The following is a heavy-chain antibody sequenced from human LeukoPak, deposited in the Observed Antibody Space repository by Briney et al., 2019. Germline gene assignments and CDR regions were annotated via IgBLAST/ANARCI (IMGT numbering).Heavy chain of an antibody. J-gene: IGHJ6*04. Sequence: SRTLSLTCAISGDSVSSNSAAWNWIRQSPSGGLEWLGRTYYRSKWYNDYAVSVKSRITINPDTSKNQFSLQLNSVTPEDTAVYYCARKRGSSWYDVWGKGTTVTVSS. CDR3: ARKRGSSWYDV. V-gene: IGHV6-1*01. CDR2: TYYRSKWYN. D-gene: IGHD6-13*01. CDR1: GDSVSSNSAA.